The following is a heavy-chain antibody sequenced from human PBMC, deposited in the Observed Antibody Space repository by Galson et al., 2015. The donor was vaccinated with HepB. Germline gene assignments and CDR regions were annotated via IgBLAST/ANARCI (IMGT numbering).Heavy chain of an antibody. CDR2: IYAGDSDT. CDR1: GYNFTNYW. V-gene: IGHV5-51*03. J-gene: IGHJ4*02. Sequence: QSGAEVKKPGESLKISCKGSGYNFTNYWIGWVRQMPGKGLEWMGIIYAGDSDTRYSPSFQGQVTISVDKSINTAYLQWRSLKASDTAMYYCARPPDTAMAIDYWGLGTLVTVSS. D-gene: IGHD5-18*01. CDR3: ARPPDTAMAIDY.